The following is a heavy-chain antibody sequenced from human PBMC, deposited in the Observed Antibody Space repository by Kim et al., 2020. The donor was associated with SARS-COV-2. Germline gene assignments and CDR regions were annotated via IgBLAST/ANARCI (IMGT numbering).Heavy chain of an antibody. J-gene: IGHJ4*02. Sequence: SETLSLTCAVYGGSFSGYYWSWIRQPPGKGLEWIGEINHSGSTNYNPSLKSRVTISVDTSKNQFSLKLSSVTAADTAVYYCARGGEDYDFWSGPLFYFDYWGQGTLVTVSS. V-gene: IGHV4-34*01. D-gene: IGHD3-3*01. CDR1: GGSFSGYY. CDR2: INHSGST. CDR3: ARGGEDYDFWSGPLFYFDY.